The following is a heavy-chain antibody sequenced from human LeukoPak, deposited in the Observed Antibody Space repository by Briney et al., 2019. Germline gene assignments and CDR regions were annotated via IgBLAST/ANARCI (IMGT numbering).Heavy chain of an antibody. J-gene: IGHJ5*02. CDR2: IYYSGST. D-gene: IGHD3-3*01. Sequence: SETLSLTCTVSGGSISSGGYYRSWIRQHPGKGLEWIGYIYYSGSTYYNPSLKSRVTISVDTSKNQFSLKLSSVTAADTAVYYCARDQGGYDFWSGYYTGWFDPWGQGTLVTVSS. CDR1: GGSISSGGYY. V-gene: IGHV4-30-4*08. CDR3: ARDQGGYDFWSGYYTGWFDP.